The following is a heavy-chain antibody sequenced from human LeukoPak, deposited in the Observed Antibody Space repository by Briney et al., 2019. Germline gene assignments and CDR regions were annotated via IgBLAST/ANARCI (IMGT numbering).Heavy chain of an antibody. CDR2: IIPILGIA. Sequence: SVKVSCKASGGTFSSYAISWVRQAPGQGLEWMGRIIPILGIANYAQKFQGRVTMTRDTSTSTVYMELSSLRSEDTAVYYCTVAGHFDYWGQGTLVTVSS. CDR1: GGTFSSYA. CDR3: TVAGHFDY. V-gene: IGHV1-69*04. J-gene: IGHJ4*02. D-gene: IGHD6-19*01.